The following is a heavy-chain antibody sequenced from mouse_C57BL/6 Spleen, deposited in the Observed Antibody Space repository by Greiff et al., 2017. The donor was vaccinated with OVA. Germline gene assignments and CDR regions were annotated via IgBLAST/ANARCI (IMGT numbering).Heavy chain of an antibody. V-gene: IGHV1-54*01. CDR2: INPGSGGT. CDR1: GYAFTNYL. J-gene: IGHJ2*01. Sequence: QVQLKQSGAELVRPGTSVKVSCKASGYAFTNYLIEWVKQRPGQGLEWIGVINPGSGGTNYTEKFKGKATLTADKSSSTAYMQLSSLTSEDSAVYFCARADYDGDYFDYWGQGTTRTVSS. CDR3: ARADYDGDYFDY. D-gene: IGHD2-4*01.